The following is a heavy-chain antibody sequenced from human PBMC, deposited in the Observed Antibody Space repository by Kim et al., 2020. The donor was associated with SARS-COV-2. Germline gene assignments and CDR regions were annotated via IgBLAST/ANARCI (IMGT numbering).Heavy chain of an antibody. Sequence: GGSLRLSCAASGFTFSSYGMHWVRQAPGKGLEWVAVISYDGSNKYYADSVKGRFTISRDNSKNTLYLQMNSLRAEDTAVYYCARDLVAVVAAFTTPMDVWGQGTTVTVSS. CDR2: ISYDGSNK. V-gene: IGHV3-33*05. D-gene: IGHD2-15*01. CDR3: ARDLVAVVAAFTTPMDV. J-gene: IGHJ6*02. CDR1: GFTFSSYG.